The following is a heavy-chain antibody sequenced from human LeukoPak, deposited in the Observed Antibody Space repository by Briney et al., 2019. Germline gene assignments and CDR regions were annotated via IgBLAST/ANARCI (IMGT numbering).Heavy chain of an antibody. CDR1: GGSFSGYY. CDR3: ARGYSSNWNWFDP. D-gene: IGHD6-13*01. J-gene: IGHJ5*02. V-gene: IGHV4-59*01. CDR2: VYSSGST. Sequence: SETLSLTCAVYGGSFSGYYWTWIRQPPGKGLEWVGYVYSSGSTKYNPSLRSRVTISLDTSKNQFSLRLISATAADTAVYYCARGYSSNWNWFDPWGQGTLVTVSS.